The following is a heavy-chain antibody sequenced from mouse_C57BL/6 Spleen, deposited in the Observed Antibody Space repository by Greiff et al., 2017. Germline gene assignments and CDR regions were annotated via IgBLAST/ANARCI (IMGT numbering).Heavy chain of an antibody. J-gene: IGHJ3*01. CDR3: TRDSSGYWFAY. CDR2: IDPETGGT. V-gene: IGHV1-15*01. D-gene: IGHD3-2*02. Sequence: VQLQQSGAELVRPGASVTLSCKASGYTFTDYEMHWVKQTPVHGLEWIGAIDPETGGTAYNQKFKGKAILTADKSSSTAYMELRSLTSEDSAVYDCTRDSSGYWFAYWGQGTLVTVSA. CDR1: GYTFTDYE.